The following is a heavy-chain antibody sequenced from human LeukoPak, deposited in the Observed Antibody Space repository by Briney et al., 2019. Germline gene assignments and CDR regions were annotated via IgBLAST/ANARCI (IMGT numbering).Heavy chain of an antibody. J-gene: IGHJ6*04. CDR1: GGTFSSYA. CDR2: IIPIFGTA. D-gene: IGHD2-2*01. V-gene: IGHV1-69*01. Sequence: SVRVSCTASGGTFSSYASSWVRQAPGQGLEWMGGIIPIFGTANYAQKFQGRVTITADESTSTAYMELSSLRYEDTAVHYCARARRTFLSTSANQGGGYYYGMDVWGKGTTVTVSS. CDR3: ARARRTFLSTSANQGGGYYYGMDV.